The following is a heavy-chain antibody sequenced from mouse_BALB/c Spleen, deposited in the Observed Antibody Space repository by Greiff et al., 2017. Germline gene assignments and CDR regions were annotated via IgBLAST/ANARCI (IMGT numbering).Heavy chain of an antibody. Sequence: VQLQESGPGLVAPSQSLSITCTVSGFSLTSYGVHWVRQPPGKGLEWLGVIWAGGSTNYNSALMSRLSISKDNSKSQVFLKMNSLQTDDTAMYYCAREFYGSMDYWGQGTTLTVSS. J-gene: IGHJ2*01. CDR2: IWAGGST. CDR1: GFSLTSYG. CDR3: AREFYGSMDY. D-gene: IGHD1-1*01. V-gene: IGHV2-9*02.